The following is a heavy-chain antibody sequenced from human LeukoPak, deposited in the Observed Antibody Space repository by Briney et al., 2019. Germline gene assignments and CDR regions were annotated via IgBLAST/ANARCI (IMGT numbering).Heavy chain of an antibody. J-gene: IGHJ5*02. CDR2: ISAYNGNT. CDR3: ARDLGYCSGGSCLNWFDP. CDR1: GYTFTSYG. D-gene: IGHD2-15*01. V-gene: IGHV1-18*01. Sequence: ASAKVSCKASGYTFTSYGISWVRQAPGQGLEWMGWISAYNGNTNYAQKLQGRVTMTTDTSTSTAYMELRSLRSDDTAVYYCARDLGYCSGGSCLNWFDPWGQGTLVTVSS.